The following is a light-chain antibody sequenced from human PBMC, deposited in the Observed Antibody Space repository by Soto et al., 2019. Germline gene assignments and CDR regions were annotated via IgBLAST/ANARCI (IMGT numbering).Light chain of an antibody. CDR3: TSYTGTNTRYV. Sequence: QSVLTQPASVSGSPGQSITISCTGTSSDVGGYNYVSWYQQHPGKAPKLMIYEVTNRPSGGSDRFSGSKSGNTASLTISGLQAEDEADYYCTSYTGTNTRYVFGTGTKVTVL. V-gene: IGLV2-14*01. J-gene: IGLJ1*01. CDR1: SSDVGGYNY. CDR2: EVT.